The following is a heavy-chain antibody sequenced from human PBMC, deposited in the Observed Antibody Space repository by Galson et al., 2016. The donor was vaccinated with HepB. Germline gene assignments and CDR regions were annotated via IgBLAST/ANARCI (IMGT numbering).Heavy chain of an antibody. CDR3: ARLVRPSSRDYYYGMDV. J-gene: IGHJ6*01. D-gene: IGHD3-10*02. CDR2: IYPGDSDF. V-gene: IGHV5-51*03. CDR1: GYTFTNQW. Sequence: QSGAEVTKSGESLKISCQVSGYTFTNQWIAWVRQMPGKGLEWMGIIYPGDSDFRYSPSFQGQVTISADKSISTAYLQWSSLKASDTAIYYCARLVRPSSRDYYYGMDVWGQGTTVTVSS.